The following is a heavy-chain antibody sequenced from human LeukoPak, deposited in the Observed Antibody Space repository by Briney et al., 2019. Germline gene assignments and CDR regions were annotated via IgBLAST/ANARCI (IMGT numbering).Heavy chain of an antibody. Sequence: GGSLRLSCAASGFTFSSYSMNWVRQAPGKGLEWVSYISSSGNTIYYADSVKGRFTLSRDNAKNSLYLQMNSLRAEDTAVYYCARAGSLWFGESKFDYWGQGTLVTVSS. J-gene: IGHJ4*02. D-gene: IGHD3-10*01. V-gene: IGHV3-48*01. CDR1: GFTFSSYS. CDR2: ISSSGNTI. CDR3: ARAGSLWFGESKFDY.